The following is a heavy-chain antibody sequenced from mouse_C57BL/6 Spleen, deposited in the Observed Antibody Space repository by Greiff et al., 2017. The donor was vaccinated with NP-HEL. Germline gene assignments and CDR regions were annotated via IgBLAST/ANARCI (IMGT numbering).Heavy chain of an antibody. V-gene: IGHV1-61*01. CDR1: GYTFTSYW. CDR3: ARRSVTTVGGLDY. Sequence: QVQLQQPGAELVRPGSSVKLSCKASGYTFTSYWMDWVKQRPGQGLEWIGNIYPSDSETHYNQKFKDKATLTVDKSSSTAYMQLSSLTSEDSAVYYCARRSVTTVGGLDYWGQGTTLTVSS. J-gene: IGHJ2*01. D-gene: IGHD1-1*01. CDR2: IYPSDSET.